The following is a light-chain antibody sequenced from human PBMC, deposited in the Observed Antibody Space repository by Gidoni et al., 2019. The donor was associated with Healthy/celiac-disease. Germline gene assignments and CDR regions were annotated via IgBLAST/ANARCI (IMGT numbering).Light chain of an antibody. CDR2: RNN. CDR3: AAWDDSLSAVV. V-gene: IGLV1-47*01. CDR1: SSNIGSNY. Sequence: QSVRTQPPAASGTPGQRVPSSCSGSSSNIGSNYVYWYQQLPGTAPKLLLYRNNQRPTGVPDRFSGSQSGTSASLAISGLRSEDEADYYCAAWDDSLSAVVFGGGTKLTVL. J-gene: IGLJ2*01.